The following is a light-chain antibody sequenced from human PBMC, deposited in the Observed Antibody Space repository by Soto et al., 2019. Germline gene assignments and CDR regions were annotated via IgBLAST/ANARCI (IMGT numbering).Light chain of an antibody. CDR1: QSVSSSD. CDR3: QQYGGSGKA. Sequence: ENVLTQSPGTLSLSPGERAALSCRASQSVSSSDLAWYQQKPGQAPRLLIYGASSRATGIPDRFSGSGSGTDFTLTISRLEPEDLAVYYCQQYGGSGKAFGQGTKVDIK. J-gene: IGKJ1*01. CDR2: GAS. V-gene: IGKV3-20*01.